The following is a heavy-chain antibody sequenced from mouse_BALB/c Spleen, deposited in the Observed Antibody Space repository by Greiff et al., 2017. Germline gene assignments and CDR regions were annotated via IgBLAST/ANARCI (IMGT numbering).Heavy chain of an antibody. CDR2: ISYDGSN. J-gene: IGHJ4*01. V-gene: IGHV3-6*01. D-gene: IGHD3-1*01. Sequence: EVQPQPSGTGLVKPSPSRSLTCSVTCYSITSGYYWNWIRQFPGNKLEWMGYISYDGSNKYYPSLKNRISITRDTSKNQFFLKLNSVTTEDTATYYCARAGGLHAMDYWGQGTSVTVSS. CDR1: CYSITSGYY. CDR3: ARAGGLHAMDY.